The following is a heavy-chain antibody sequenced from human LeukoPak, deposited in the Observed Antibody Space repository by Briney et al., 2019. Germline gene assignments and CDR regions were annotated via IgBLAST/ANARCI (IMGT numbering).Heavy chain of an antibody. CDR3: ARGAATDYYYYGMDV. V-gene: IGHV1-18*01. Sequence: ASVKVSCKASGYTFTSYGISWVRQAPGQGLEWMGWISAYNGNTNYAQKLQDRVTMTTDTSTSTAYMELRSLRSDDTAVYYCARGAATDYYYYGMDVWGQGTTVTVSS. CDR1: GYTFTSYG. J-gene: IGHJ6*02. D-gene: IGHD6-25*01. CDR2: ISAYNGNT.